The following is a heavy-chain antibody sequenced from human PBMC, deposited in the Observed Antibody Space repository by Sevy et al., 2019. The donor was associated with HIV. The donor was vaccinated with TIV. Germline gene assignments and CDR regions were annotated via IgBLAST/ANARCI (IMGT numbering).Heavy chain of an antibody. J-gene: IGHJ4*02. V-gene: IGHV1-46*02. Sequence: ASVKVSCKASGYNFNNYCIHWVRQAPGQGLQWMGVINPTSRSTYYPPKFQGRVTMTRDTSTSTVSLDLSSLRSEDTAVYYCATGDGTGRCFDSWGQGTLVTVSS. CDR2: INPTSRST. D-gene: IGHD1-26*01. CDR1: GYNFNNYC. CDR3: ATGDGTGRCFDS.